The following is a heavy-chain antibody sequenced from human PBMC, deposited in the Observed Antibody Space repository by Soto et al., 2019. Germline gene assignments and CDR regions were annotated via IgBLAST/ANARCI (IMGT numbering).Heavy chain of an antibody. J-gene: IGHJ3*02. V-gene: IGHV1-2*04. D-gene: IGHD6-13*01. CDR2: INPNSGGS. CDR3: ARGSSIPFDDAFDI. CDR1: GYTFTGYY. Sequence: QVQLVQSGAEVKKPGASVKVSCTASGYTFTGYYMHWVRQAPGQGLEWMGWINPNSGGSHYAQKFQGWVTMTRDTSISTADMELSRLRSAYTAVYYCARGSSIPFDDAFDIWGQGTMVTVSS.